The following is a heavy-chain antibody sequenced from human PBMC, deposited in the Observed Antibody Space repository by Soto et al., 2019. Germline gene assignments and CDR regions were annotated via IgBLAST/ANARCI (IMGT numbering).Heavy chain of an antibody. Sequence: EVQLLESGGGLVQPGGSLRLSCAASGFTFSSYAMSLVRQSPGKGLEWVSANSDSGGSTYYADSVKGRFTISRDNTENTLYLQMNSLRAEDTAVYYCAKDKGYNWNEPTYYYYGMDVWGQGTTVTVSS. J-gene: IGHJ6*02. V-gene: IGHV3-23*01. CDR2: NSDSGGST. D-gene: IGHD1-20*01. CDR3: AKDKGYNWNEPTYYYYGMDV. CDR1: GFTFSSYA.